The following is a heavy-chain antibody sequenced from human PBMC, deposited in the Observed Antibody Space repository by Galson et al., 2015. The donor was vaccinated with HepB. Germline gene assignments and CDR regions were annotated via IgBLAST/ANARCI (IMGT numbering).Heavy chain of an antibody. V-gene: IGHV3-30*03. Sequence: SLRLSCAASGFTFSYYGMNWVRQAPGKGLEWVAGISYDGGKIYYADSVKGRFTISRDNSKNTLFLQMNSLSPEDTGKYYATARKDDFDIWGQGTMVTVSS. CDR3: TARKDDFDI. CDR2: ISYDGGKI. J-gene: IGHJ3*02. CDR1: GFTFSYYG. D-gene: IGHD5-24*01.